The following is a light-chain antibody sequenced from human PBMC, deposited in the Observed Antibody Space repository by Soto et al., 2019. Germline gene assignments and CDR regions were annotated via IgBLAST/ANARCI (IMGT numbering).Light chain of an antibody. CDR1: QSISSW. J-gene: IGKJ1*01. CDR2: KAS. V-gene: IGKV1-5*03. Sequence: DIQMTQSPSTLSASVGDRVTITCRASQSISSWLAWYQQKPGKAPKLLIYKASSLESGVPSRFSGSGSGTDFTLTINSLQPEDFATYFCQQAHTFPPTFGQGTKVEVK. CDR3: QQAHTFPPT.